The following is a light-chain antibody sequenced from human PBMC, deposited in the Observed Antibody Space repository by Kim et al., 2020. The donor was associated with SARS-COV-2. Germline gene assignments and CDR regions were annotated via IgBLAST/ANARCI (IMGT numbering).Light chain of an antibody. Sequence: ASVKLTCTRGSGHSSYAIAWHQQQPEKGPRYLMKLNSDGSHSKGDGIPDRFSGSSSGAERYLTISSLQSEDEADYYCQTWGTGIGVFGGGTQLTVL. V-gene: IGLV4-69*01. J-gene: IGLJ3*02. CDR3: QTWGTGIGV. CDR2: LNSDGSH. CDR1: SGHSSYA.